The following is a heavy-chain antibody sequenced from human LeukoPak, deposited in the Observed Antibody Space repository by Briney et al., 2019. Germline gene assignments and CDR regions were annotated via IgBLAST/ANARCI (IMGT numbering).Heavy chain of an antibody. CDR1: GYTFTGYY. CDR2: INPNSGGT. D-gene: IGHD6-13*01. Sequence: ASVKVSCKASGYTFTGYYMHWVRQAPGQGLEWMGWINPNSGGTNYAQKVQGRVTMTRDTSISTAYMELSRLRSDDTAVYYCARVRPGYSSSWYSNVGPYYYYMDVWGKGTTVTVSS. CDR3: ARVRPGYSSSWYSNVGPYYYYMDV. J-gene: IGHJ6*03. V-gene: IGHV1-2*02.